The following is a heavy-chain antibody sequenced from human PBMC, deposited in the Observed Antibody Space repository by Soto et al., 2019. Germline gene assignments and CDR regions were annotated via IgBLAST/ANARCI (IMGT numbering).Heavy chain of an antibody. CDR1: GFTFRSYA. J-gene: IGHJ2*01. Sequence: EVQLLESGGGLVQPGGSLRLSCAASGFTFRSYAMSWVRQAPGKGLEWVSGISSNGGRTYYADPVKGRFTISRDNSKNTLYLQMNSLRADDKALHYCAKDNGPPGTSVWYFDFWGRGTLVSVSS. D-gene: IGHD2-8*01. V-gene: IGHV3-23*01. CDR3: AKDNGPPGTSVWYFDF. CDR2: ISSNGGRT.